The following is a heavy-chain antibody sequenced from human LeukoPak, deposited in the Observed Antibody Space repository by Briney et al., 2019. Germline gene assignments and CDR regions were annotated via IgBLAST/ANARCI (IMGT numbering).Heavy chain of an antibody. V-gene: IGHV3-11*01. J-gene: IGHJ5*02. D-gene: IGHD7-27*01. CDR3: ARDVRGRTPLKLGMKWFDP. CDR1: GFTFSDYY. Sequence: KPGGSLRLSCAASGFTFSDYYMSWIRQAPGKGLEWLAYISNSGDTRKHADSVTGRFTISRDNAKNSVFLQMNSLRAEDSGVYYCARDVRGRTPLKLGMKWFDPWGQGTRVTVSS. CDR2: ISNSGDTR.